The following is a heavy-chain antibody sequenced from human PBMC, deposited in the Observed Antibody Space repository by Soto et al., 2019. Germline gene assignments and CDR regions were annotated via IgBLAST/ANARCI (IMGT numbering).Heavy chain of an antibody. J-gene: IGHJ4*02. D-gene: IGHD1-26*01. CDR2: ISNSGNYI. CDR1: GFTFSSYT. V-gene: IGHV3-21*01. Sequence: GGSLRLSGAATGFTFSSYTMNWVRLAPGKGLEWVSSISNSGNYIHYADSVKGRFTISRDNAKNSLYLQMNSLRAEDTAVYYCASDWWELLSIFDYWGPGTQVTASS. CDR3: ASDWWELLSIFDY.